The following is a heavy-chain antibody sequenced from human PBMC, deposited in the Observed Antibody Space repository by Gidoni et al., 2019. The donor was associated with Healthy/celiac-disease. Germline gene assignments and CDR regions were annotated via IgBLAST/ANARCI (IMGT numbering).Heavy chain of an antibody. J-gene: IGHJ4*02. CDR3: ASSDLGFEGTSEPFGGFDY. CDR2: IIPILGIA. Sequence: QVQLVQSGAEVKKPGSSVKVSCKASGGTFSSYTISWVRQAPGQGLEWMGRIIPILGIANYAQKFQGRVTITADKSTSTAYMELSSLRSEDTAVYYCASSDLGFEGTSEPFGGFDYWGQGTLVTVSS. D-gene: IGHD3-10*01. CDR1: GGTFSSYT. V-gene: IGHV1-69*02.